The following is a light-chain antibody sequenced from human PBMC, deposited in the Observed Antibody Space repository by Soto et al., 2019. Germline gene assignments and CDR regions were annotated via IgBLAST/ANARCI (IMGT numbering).Light chain of an antibody. V-gene: IGKV3-15*01. CDR1: QSISTE. CDR2: SAS. Sequence: EIAMTQSPATLSVSPGERATLSCRASQSISTELAWYQQIPGQPPRLLIYSASTRATGVPARFTGSGSGTDFTLTISRLEPEDFAVYYCQQYGSSPPWTFGQGTKVEIK. CDR3: QQYGSSPPWT. J-gene: IGKJ1*01.